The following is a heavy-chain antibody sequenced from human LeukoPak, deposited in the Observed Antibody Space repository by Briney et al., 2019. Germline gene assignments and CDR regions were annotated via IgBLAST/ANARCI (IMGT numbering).Heavy chain of an antibody. V-gene: IGHV1-2*02. CDR2: INPNSGGT. J-gene: IGHJ3*02. D-gene: IGHD3-10*01. Sequence: ASVKVSCKASGYSFISYAISWVRQAPGQGLEWMGWINPNSGGTNYAQKFQGRVTMTRDTSISTAYMDLSGLRSDDTAVYYCARGFVVRGVSPIRPPLSGAFHIWGQGTMVTVSS. CDR1: GYSFISYA. CDR3: ARGFVVRGVSPIRPPLSGAFHI.